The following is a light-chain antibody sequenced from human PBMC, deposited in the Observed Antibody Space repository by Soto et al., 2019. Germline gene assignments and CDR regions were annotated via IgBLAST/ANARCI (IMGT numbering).Light chain of an antibody. CDR1: SPNVGTNP. CDR2: TNS. V-gene: IGLV1-44*01. Sequence: QSALTQPPSASGTPGQTVTISCSISSPNVGTNPVAWYQQLPGTAPKLLIYTNSQRPLGVPVRFSGSKSGTSASLAISGLQSEDEGDYYCQSCDSSLSGSGVFETGTKVTVL. J-gene: IGLJ1*01. CDR3: QSCDSSLSGSGV.